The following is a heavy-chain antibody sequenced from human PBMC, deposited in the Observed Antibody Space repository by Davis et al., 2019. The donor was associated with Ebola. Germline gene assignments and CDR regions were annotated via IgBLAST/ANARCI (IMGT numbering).Heavy chain of an antibody. CDR2: ISSSSSYI. CDR1: GFTFSSYA. V-gene: IGHV3-21*05. CDR3: AKDRGGGGGIFDY. J-gene: IGHJ4*02. Sequence: LKISCAASGFTFSSYAMSWVRQAPGKGLEWISHISSSSSYIYYADSVKGRFPISRDNAKNSLYLQMNSLRAEDTAVYYCAKDRGGGGGIFDYWGQGTLVTVSS. D-gene: IGHD3-10*01.